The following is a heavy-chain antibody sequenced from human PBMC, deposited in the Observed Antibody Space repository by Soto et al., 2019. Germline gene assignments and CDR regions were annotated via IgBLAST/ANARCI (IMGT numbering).Heavy chain of an antibody. CDR3: AGSYGGKPVLDY. J-gene: IGHJ4*02. V-gene: IGHV4-61*08. D-gene: IGHD4-17*01. Sequence: PSEALPLTCTGSGFSVIRGGYSWSLIRQPPGKGLEWIGYIYYTESTTYNSSLKSRVTVSVDTSKNQFSLNLNSVTAADTAVYYCAGSYGGKPVLDYWGQGTLVTVSS. CDR1: GFSVIRGGYS. CDR2: IYYTEST.